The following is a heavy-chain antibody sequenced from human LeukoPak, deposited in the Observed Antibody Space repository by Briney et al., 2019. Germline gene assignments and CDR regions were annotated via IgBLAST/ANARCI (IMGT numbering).Heavy chain of an antibody. V-gene: IGHV1-18*01. CDR2: ISAYNGNT. CDR1: GYTFTSYG. D-gene: IGHD5-12*01. J-gene: IGHJ4*02. Sequence: ASVKVSCKASGYTFTSYGISWVRQAPGQGLEWMGWISAYNGNTNYAQKLQGRVTMTTDTSTSTAYMGLRSLRSDDTAVYYCARDTGYGGYAGGFDYWGQGTLVTVSS. CDR3: ARDTGYGGYAGGFDY.